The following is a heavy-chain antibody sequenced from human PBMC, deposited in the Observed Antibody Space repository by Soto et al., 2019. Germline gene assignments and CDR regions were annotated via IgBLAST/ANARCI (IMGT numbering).Heavy chain of an antibody. J-gene: IGHJ5*01. V-gene: IGHV6-1*01. CDR2: TYYRSKWDY. CDR1: GVSVSTNSAT. D-gene: IGHD2-8*01. Sequence: QVQLQQSGPGLVKPSQTLSLTCAISGVSVSTNSATWDWIRQSPSRGLEWLGRTYYRSKWDYDYAASVKGRININPDTSINRVSLHLASVTPDDTAVYYCARLIGNSWLDSWGQGTLVTVSS. CDR3: ARLIGNSWLDS.